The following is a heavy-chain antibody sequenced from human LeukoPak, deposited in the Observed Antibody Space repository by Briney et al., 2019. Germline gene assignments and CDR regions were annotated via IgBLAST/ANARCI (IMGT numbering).Heavy chain of an antibody. Sequence: GASVKVSCKASGYTFTDYFIHWVRQAPGQGPEWMGWIRPNSGDTHYAQRFQGRVTMTRDTSVSTAHMELSSLRSDDTAIYYCARNYGHNSKYFDFWGQGTLVTVSS. V-gene: IGHV1-2*02. CDR2: IRPNSGDT. J-gene: IGHJ4*02. D-gene: IGHD4-17*01. CDR3: ARNYGHNSKYFDF. CDR1: GYTFTDYF.